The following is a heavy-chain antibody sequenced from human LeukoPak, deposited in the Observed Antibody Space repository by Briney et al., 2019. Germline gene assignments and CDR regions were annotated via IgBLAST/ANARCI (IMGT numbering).Heavy chain of an antibody. CDR3: SREGAGDAFDI. D-gene: IGHD6-13*01. CDR2: IYYSGST. Sequence: SETLSLTCTVSGGSISSYYWSWIRQPPGKGLEWIGYIYYSGSTNYNPSLKSRLTISVDKSKNQFSLMLSSVPTADTAAIYCSREGAGDAFDIWGQGTMVTVSS. V-gene: IGHV4-59*01. J-gene: IGHJ3*02. CDR1: GGSISSYY.